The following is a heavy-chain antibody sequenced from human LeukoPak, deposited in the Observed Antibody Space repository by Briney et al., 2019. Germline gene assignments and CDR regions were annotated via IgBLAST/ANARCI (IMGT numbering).Heavy chain of an antibody. Sequence: SETLSLTCTVSGVSISSTSYCWGWFRHPPGKGLEWIGSTYYSGRTYYNPSLKSRLTISVDTPKNQFSLKLSSVTAADTAVYYCAQSLGASTWFGNWFDPWGQGTLVTVSS. CDR2: TYYSGRT. V-gene: IGHV4-39*01. J-gene: IGHJ5*02. CDR3: AQSLGASTWFGNWFDP. CDR1: GVSISSTSYC. D-gene: IGHD3-10*01.